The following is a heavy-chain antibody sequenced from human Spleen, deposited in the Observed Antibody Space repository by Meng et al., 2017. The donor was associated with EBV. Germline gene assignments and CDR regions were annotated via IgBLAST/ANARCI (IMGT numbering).Heavy chain of an antibody. J-gene: IGHJ4*02. Sequence: AGVKKPGSRGKVSGKTPGGPFTSDAISWVRQAPGQGLEWIGGLIPMLGAPNYAQKFQDRVTIIADKSTSTHYMELSSLRSDDTAVYYCASESGRGYTPDYWGRGTLVTVSS. V-gene: IGHV1-69*06. CDR2: LIPMLGAP. D-gene: IGHD3-10*01. CDR1: GGPFTSDA. CDR3: ASESGRGYTPDY.